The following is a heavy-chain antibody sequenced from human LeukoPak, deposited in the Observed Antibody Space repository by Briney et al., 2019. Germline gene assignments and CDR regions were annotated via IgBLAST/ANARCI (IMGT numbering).Heavy chain of an antibody. CDR3: ARRSLISSGYYPPENWFDP. D-gene: IGHD3-22*01. CDR2: IYYSGST. Sequence: SETLSLTCTVSGGSISSYYWSWIRQPPGKGLEWIGYIYYSGSTNYNPSLKSRVTISVDTSKNQFSLKLSSVTAADTAVYYCARRSLISSGYYPPENWFDPWGQGTLVTVSS. CDR1: GGSISSYY. V-gene: IGHV4-59*08. J-gene: IGHJ5*02.